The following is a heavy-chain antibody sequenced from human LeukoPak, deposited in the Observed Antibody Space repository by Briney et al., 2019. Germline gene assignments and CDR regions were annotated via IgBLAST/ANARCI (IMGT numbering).Heavy chain of an antibody. CDR3: ARYCTNGVCYMYGMDV. Sequence: SETLSLTCAVSGGSISSSNWWSWVRQPPREGGEWSGEIYHSGSTNYNPSLKSRLTISVDKSKNQSSLKLSSVTAADTAVYYCARYCTNGVCYMYGMDVWGQGTTVTVSS. V-gene: IGHV4-4*02. D-gene: IGHD2-8*01. J-gene: IGHJ6*02. CDR1: GGSISSSNW. CDR2: IYHSGST.